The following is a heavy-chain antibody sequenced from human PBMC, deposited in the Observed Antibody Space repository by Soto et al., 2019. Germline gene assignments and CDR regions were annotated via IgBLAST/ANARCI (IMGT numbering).Heavy chain of an antibody. CDR3: ASGGSSGWSRYFAL. CDR2: IYYSGST. V-gene: IGHV4-59*01. J-gene: IGHJ2*01. CDR1: GGSISSYY. D-gene: IGHD6-19*01. Sequence: PSETLSLTCTVSGGSISSYYWSWIRQPPGKGLEWIGYIYYSGSTNYNPSLKSRVTISVDTSKNQFSLKLSSVTAADTAVYYCASGGSSGWSRYFALWGRGTLVTVSS.